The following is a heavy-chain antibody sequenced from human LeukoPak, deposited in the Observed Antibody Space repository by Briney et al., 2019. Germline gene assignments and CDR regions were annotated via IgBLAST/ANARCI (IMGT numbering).Heavy chain of an antibody. CDR1: GFTFSSYA. J-gene: IGHJ4*02. CDR2: ISYDGSNK. CDR3: ARASSAVADFDY. Sequence: GGSLRLSCAASGFTFSSYAMHWVRQAPGKGLEWVAVISYDGSNKYYADSVKGRLTISRDNSKNTLYLQMNSLRAEDTAVYYCARASSAVADFDYWGQGTLVTVSS. D-gene: IGHD6-19*01. V-gene: IGHV3-30*04.